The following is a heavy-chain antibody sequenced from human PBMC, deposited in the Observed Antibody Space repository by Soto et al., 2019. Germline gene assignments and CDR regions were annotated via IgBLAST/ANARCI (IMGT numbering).Heavy chain of an antibody. V-gene: IGHV3-73*02. D-gene: IGHD4-17*01. J-gene: IGHJ2*01. CDR3: TRRGTVTRGWYFDL. CDR2: IRSKANSYAT. Sequence: EVQLVESGGGLVQPGGSLKLSCAASGFTFSGSAMHWVRQASGKGLEWVGRIRSKANSYATAYAASVKGRFTISRDDSKNAAYLQMNSLKTEDTAVYYCTRRGTVTRGWYFDLWGRGTLVTVSS. CDR1: GFTFSGSA.